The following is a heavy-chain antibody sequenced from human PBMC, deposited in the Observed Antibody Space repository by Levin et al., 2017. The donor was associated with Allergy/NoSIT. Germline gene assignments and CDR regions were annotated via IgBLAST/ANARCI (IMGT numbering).Heavy chain of an antibody. CDR3: ARGGAEMATILSNWFDP. CDR2: INHSGST. D-gene: IGHD5-24*01. CDR1: GGSFSGYY. V-gene: IGHV4-34*01. J-gene: IGHJ5*02. Sequence: SQTLSLTFAVYGGSFSGYYWSWIRQPPGKGLEWIGEINHSGSTNYNPSLKSRVTISVDTSKNQFSLKLSSVTAADTAVYYCARGGAEMATILSNWFDPWGQGTLVTVSS.